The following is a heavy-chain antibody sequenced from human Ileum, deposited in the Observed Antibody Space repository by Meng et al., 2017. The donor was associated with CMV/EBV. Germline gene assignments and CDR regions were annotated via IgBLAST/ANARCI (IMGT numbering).Heavy chain of an antibody. V-gene: IGHV3-23*01. CDR1: GFTFSSYA. CDR3: AKAGYCDSSGYYYESVFFAY. Sequence: GESLKISCAASGFTFSSYAMSWVRQAPGKGLEWVSAISGSGGSTYYADSVKCRFTISRDNSKTTLYLQMNSLRAEDTAVYYCAKAGYCDSSGYYYESVFFAYWGQGTLVTVSS. J-gene: IGHJ4*02. D-gene: IGHD3-22*01. CDR2: ISGSGGST.